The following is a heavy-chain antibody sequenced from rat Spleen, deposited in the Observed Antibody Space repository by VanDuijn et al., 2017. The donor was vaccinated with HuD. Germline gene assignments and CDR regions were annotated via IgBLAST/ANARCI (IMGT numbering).Heavy chain of an antibody. CDR1: GFTFSAYW. CDR3: ARHNSGYGVMDA. CDR2: ISSDGFNT. D-gene: IGHD4-3*01. Sequence: EVQLVETGGGLVQPGRSLKLSCVASGFTFSAYWMYWVRQAPGKGLEWVSSISSDGFNTYYPDSVKGRFTISRSNSENTVYLQMNSLRSGDTATYYCARHNSGYGVMDAWGQGTSVTVSS. V-gene: IGHV5-58*01. J-gene: IGHJ4*01.